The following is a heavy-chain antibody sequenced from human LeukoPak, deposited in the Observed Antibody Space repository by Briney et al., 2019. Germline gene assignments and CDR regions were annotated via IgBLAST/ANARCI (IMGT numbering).Heavy chain of an antibody. CDR1: GGSFSGYY. D-gene: IGHD6-19*01. J-gene: IGHJ3*02. Sequence: PSETLSLTCAVYGGSFSGYYWSWIRQPPGKGLEWIGEINHSGSTNYNPSLKSRVTISVDTSKNQFSLKLSSVTAADTAVYCCAGPGYSSEIDIWGQGTMVTVSS. V-gene: IGHV4-34*01. CDR2: INHSGST. CDR3: AGPGYSSEIDI.